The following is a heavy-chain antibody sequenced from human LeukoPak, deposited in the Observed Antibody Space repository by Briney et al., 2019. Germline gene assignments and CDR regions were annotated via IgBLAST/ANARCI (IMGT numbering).Heavy chain of an antibody. J-gene: IGHJ4*02. CDR1: GDSISSSRYY. D-gene: IGHD3-9*01. Sequence: PSETLSLTCTVSGDSISSSRYYWGWIRQPPGKGLEWIGSIYYSGSTYYNPSLKSRVTISVDTSKNQFSLRLSFVTAADTAVYYCARLFTSLRYFGYWGQGTLVTVSS. CDR3: ARLFTSLRYFGY. V-gene: IGHV4-39*01. CDR2: IYYSGST.